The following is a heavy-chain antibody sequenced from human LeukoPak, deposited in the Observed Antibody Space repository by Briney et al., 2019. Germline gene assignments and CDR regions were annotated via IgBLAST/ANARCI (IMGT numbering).Heavy chain of an antibody. CDR3: ARDQRFRGVLFDY. CDR2: ISYDGSNK. D-gene: IGHD3-10*01. Sequence: GRSLRLSCAASGFTFSSYAMHWVRQAPGKGLEWVAVISYDGSNKYYADSVKGRFTISRDNAKNSLYLQMNSLRAEDTAVYYCARDQRFRGVLFDYWGQGTLVTVSS. V-gene: IGHV3-30-3*01. J-gene: IGHJ4*02. CDR1: GFTFSSYA.